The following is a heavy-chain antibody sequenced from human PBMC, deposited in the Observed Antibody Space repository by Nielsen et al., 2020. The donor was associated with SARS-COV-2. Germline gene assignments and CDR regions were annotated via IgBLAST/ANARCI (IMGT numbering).Heavy chain of an antibody. CDR2: IYSGGST. Sequence: GESLKISCAASGFTFSSYAMSWVRQAPGKGLEWVSVIYSGGSTFYADSVKGRFTISRDNSKNTLYLQMNSLRAEDTAVYYCASPFTTMVRGVIPDAFDIWGQGTVVTVSS. CDR1: GFTFSSYA. D-gene: IGHD3-10*01. CDR3: ASPFTTMVRGVIPDAFDI. V-gene: IGHV3-66*01. J-gene: IGHJ3*02.